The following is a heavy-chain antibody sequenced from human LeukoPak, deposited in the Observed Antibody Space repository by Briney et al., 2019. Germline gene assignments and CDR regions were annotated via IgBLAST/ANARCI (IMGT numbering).Heavy chain of an antibody. J-gene: IGHJ3*02. CDR2: IKQDGSEE. Sequence: PGGPLRLSCAASGFTFSSWMTWVRQAPGKGLEWVDNIKQDGSEEQYADSVKGRFTISRDNAKNSLYLQMNSLRAEDTAVYYCARDPYCGGDCYSGFGAFDIWGQGTMVTVPS. CDR1: GFTFSSW. V-gene: IGHV3-7*01. D-gene: IGHD2-21*02. CDR3: ARDPYCGGDCYSGFGAFDI.